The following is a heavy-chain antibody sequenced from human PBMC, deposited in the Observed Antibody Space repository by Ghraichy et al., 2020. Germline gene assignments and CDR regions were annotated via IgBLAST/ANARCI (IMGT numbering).Heavy chain of an antibody. CDR2: ISGSSDIT. J-gene: IGHJ4*02. Sequence: GGSLRLSCAASGFTLGNYVMHWVRQAPGRGLEWISSISGSSDITYYADSVKGRFTISTDLSKRTLFLEMNNLRNEDTAVYYCAKDKKVWYGVAGVGTFFDFWCQGTLVRVSS. CDR1: GFTLGNYV. CDR3: AKDKKVWYGVAGVGTFFDF. D-gene: IGHD2-8*01. V-gene: IGHV3-23*01.